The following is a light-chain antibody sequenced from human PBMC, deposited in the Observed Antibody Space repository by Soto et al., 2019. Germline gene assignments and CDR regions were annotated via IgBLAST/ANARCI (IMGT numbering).Light chain of an antibody. CDR1: SSSIGAGYD. J-gene: IGLJ1*01. CDR2: GNN. V-gene: IGLV1-40*01. Sequence: QSVLTQPPSVSGAPGQRVTISCTGSSSSIGAGYDVHWYHQLPGAAPKLLVSGNNNRPSGVPDRFSASKSGTSASLSITGLQIEDEAQDYCQSCAIRLSADVFGTGTKLTVL. CDR3: QSCAIRLSADV.